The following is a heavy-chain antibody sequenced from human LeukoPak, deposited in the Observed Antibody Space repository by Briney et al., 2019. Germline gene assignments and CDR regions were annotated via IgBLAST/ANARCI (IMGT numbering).Heavy chain of an antibody. CDR1: GFTFSSYA. Sequence: GGSLRLSCAAFGFTFSSYAMSWVRQAPGKGLEWVSAISGSGGSTYYADSVKGRFTISRDNSKNTLYLQMNSLRAEGTAVYYCAKTKGSRHYYDSSGYWVDYWGQGTLVTVSS. CDR2: ISGSGGST. CDR3: AKTKGSRHYYDSSGYWVDY. J-gene: IGHJ4*02. V-gene: IGHV3-23*01. D-gene: IGHD3-22*01.